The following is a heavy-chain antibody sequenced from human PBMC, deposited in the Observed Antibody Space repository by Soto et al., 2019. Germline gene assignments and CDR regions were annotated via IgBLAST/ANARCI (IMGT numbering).Heavy chain of an antibody. J-gene: IGHJ4*02. Sequence: QVHLQQSGPGLVKPSQTLSLTCAISGDSVSSNTAAWNWIRSSPSRGLEWLGRTYYRSNWRHDYAVSLKSRITVNPATSKNHFSLQLNSVTPDDTAVYYCARGVAGSGFDLWGQGTLVTVSS. CDR2: TYYRSNWRH. CDR3: ARGVAGSGFDL. D-gene: IGHD6-19*01. CDR1: GDSVSSNTAA. V-gene: IGHV6-1*01.